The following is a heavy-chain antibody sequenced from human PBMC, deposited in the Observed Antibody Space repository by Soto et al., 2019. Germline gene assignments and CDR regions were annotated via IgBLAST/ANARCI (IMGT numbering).Heavy chain of an antibody. CDR3: AKAAGDYGGNAYYYSGMDV. D-gene: IGHD4-17*01. J-gene: IGHJ6*02. V-gene: IGHV3-30*18. CDR2: ISYDGTNK. CDR1: GFTFSSYG. Sequence: QVQLVESGGGVVQPGRSLRLSCAASGFTFSSYGMHWVRQAPGKGLEWVAVISYDGTNKYYAGSVKGRFTISRDNSKNTLYLQMNSRRAEDTAVYYCAKAAGDYGGNAYYYSGMDVWGQGTTVTVSS.